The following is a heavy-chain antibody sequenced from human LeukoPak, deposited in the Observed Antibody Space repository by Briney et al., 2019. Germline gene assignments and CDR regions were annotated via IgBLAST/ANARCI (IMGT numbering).Heavy chain of an antibody. CDR1: GGSISSNTYY. V-gene: IGHV4-39*01. J-gene: IGHJ4*02. CDR3: ARHGYYYSSGPLFDS. D-gene: IGHD3-10*01. Sequence: PSETLSLTCTFSGGSISSNTYYWAWIRQPPGKGLEWIGTISYSGSSYYNPSLNSRVTISVDTSKNQFFLNRTSVTATDTALYYCARHGYYYSSGPLFDSWGQGTLVTVSS. CDR2: ISYSGSS.